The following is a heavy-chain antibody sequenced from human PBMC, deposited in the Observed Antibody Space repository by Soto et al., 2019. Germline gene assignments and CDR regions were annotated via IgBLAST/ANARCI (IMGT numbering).Heavy chain of an antibody. J-gene: IGHJ6*02. CDR1: GYTFTGYY. D-gene: IGHD2-8*01. Sequence: ASVKVSCKASGYTFTGYYMHWVRQAPGQGLEWMGWINPNSGGTNYAQKFQGWVTMTRDTSISTAYMELSRLRSDDTAVYYCARALGSLYAGHYYYYYGMDVWGQGTTVTVSS. V-gene: IGHV1-2*04. CDR2: INPNSGGT. CDR3: ARALGSLYAGHYYYYYGMDV.